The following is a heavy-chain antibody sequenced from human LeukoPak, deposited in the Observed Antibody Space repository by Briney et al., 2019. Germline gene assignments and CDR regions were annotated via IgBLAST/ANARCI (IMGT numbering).Heavy chain of an antibody. CDR1: GFGFISYG. J-gene: IGHJ4*02. CDR2: ISDEGRRK. V-gene: IGHV3-30*18. Sequence: PGGSLRLSCAASGFGFISYGMHWVRQAPGKGLEWVGVISDEGRRKDYADSVKGRFTISRDNSKDTLYLQMNSLRAEDTAVYYCAKRPSDYGDYVSYFDYWGQGTLVTVSS. CDR3: AKRPSDYGDYVSYFDY. D-gene: IGHD4-17*01.